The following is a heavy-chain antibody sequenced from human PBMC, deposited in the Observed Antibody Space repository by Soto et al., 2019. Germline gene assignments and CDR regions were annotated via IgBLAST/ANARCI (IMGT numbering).Heavy chain of an antibody. V-gene: IGHV3-30*18. CDR3: AKDQMATITGGSYFDY. CDR2: ISYDGSNK. D-gene: IGHD5-12*01. J-gene: IGHJ4*02. Sequence: VAVISYDGSNKYYADSVKGRFTISRDNSKNTLYLQMNSLRAEDTAVYYCAKDQMATITGGSYFDYWGQGTLVTVSS.